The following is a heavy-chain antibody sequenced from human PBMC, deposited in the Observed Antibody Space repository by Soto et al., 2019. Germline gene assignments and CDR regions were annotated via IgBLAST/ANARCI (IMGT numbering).Heavy chain of an antibody. J-gene: IGHJ4*02. CDR3: AKEGGRYCTNGVCYSGPWVPDY. CDR2: ISGSGGST. Sequence: AGGSLRLSCAASGFTFSSYAMSWVRQAPGKGLEWVSAISGSGGSTYYADSVKGRFTISRDNSKNTLYLQMNSLRAEDTAVYYCAKEGGRYCTNGVCYSGPWVPDYWGQGTLVTVSS. D-gene: IGHD2-8*01. V-gene: IGHV3-23*01. CDR1: GFTFSSYA.